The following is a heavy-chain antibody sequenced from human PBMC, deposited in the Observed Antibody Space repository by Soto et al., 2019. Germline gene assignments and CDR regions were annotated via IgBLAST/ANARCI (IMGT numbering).Heavy chain of an antibody. CDR3: VRELWGQSDP. D-gene: IGHD2-21*01. Sequence: QLQLQESGPGLVKPSETLSLTCTVSGGSISSSSYYWAWIRHPPGQGLEWIGSINNSGKTYYKPSYKSRITISVDTPKNQFSLRLSPVTAADTAVYYCVRELWGQSDPWGQGTLVTVSS. CDR2: INNSGKT. V-gene: IGHV4-39*01. J-gene: IGHJ5*02. CDR1: GGSISSSSYY.